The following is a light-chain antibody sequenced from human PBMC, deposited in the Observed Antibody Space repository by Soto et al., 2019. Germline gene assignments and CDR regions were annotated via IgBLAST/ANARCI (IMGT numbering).Light chain of an antibody. J-gene: IGKJ5*01. CDR2: DAS. V-gene: IGKV3-11*01. Sequence: EIVLTQSPGTLSLSPGERATLSCRASQSVKTYLAWYQQKPGQAPRLLIYDASNRASGIPARFSGSGSGTDFTLTISNLESEDFAVYYCQQRSNWPPITFGQGTRLEIK. CDR1: QSVKTY. CDR3: QQRSNWPPIT.